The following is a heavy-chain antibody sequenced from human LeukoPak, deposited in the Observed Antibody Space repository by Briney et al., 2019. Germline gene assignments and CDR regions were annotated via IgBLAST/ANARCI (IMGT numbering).Heavy chain of an antibody. V-gene: IGHV4-4*07. CDR2: IYTSGST. J-gene: IGHJ6*03. CDR3: AREGLAAMARHIGYYYYYYMDV. D-gene: IGHD6-13*01. Sequence: SETLSLTCTVSGGSISSYYWSWIRQPAGKGLEWIGRIYTSGSTNYNPSLKSRVTMSVDTSKNQFSLKLSSVTAADTAVYYCAREGLAAMARHIGYYYYYYMDVWGKGTTVTVSS. CDR1: GGSISSYY.